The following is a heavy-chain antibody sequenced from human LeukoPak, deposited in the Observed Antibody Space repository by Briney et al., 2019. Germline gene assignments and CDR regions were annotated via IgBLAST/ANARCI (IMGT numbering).Heavy chain of an antibody. CDR2: ILHTGPT. Sequence: PSETLSLTCAVSGVSIADNWWSWVRQPPGKGLEWIGEILHTGPTNFNPSLKSRVTISMDKSKNQLSLRLNSVTAADTAIYYCVRGGTYYLPYWGQGILVTVSS. D-gene: IGHD1-26*01. CDR1: GVSIADNW. J-gene: IGHJ4*02. V-gene: IGHV4-4*02. CDR3: VRGGTYYLPY.